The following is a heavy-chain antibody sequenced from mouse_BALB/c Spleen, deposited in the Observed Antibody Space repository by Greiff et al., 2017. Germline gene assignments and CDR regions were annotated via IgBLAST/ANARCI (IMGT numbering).Heavy chain of an antibody. D-gene: IGHD2-4*01. V-gene: IGHV5-6-5*01. CDR2: ISSGGST. Sequence: EVKLVESGGGLVKPGGSLKLSCAASGFTFSSYAMSWVRQTPEKRLEWVASISSGGSTYYPDSVKGRFTISRDNARNILYLQMSSLRSEDTAMYYCATMITTFAMDYWGQGTSVTVSS. J-gene: IGHJ4*01. CDR1: GFTFSSYA. CDR3: ATMITTFAMDY.